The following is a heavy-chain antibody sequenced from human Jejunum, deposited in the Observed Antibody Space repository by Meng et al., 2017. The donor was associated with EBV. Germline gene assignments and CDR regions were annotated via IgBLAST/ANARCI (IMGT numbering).Heavy chain of an antibody. V-gene: IGHV4-4*03. D-gene: IGHD3-10*01. Sequence: RQDPAPGLWNPPGPLSLPFVVLGGSISNNVWWNCVRQPPGKGLEWIGEIYHSGLTNYNPSLKSRVTISVDTSKNKFSLNLASVTAADTAVYYCARSPGSWRLDYWGPGTLVTVSS. CDR3: ARSPGSWRLDY. J-gene: IGHJ4*02. CDR2: IYHSGLT. CDR1: GGSISNNVW.